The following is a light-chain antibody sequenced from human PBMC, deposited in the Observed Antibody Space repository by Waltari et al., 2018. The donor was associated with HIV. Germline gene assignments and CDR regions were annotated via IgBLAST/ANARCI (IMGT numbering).Light chain of an antibody. CDR2: DVY. V-gene: IGLV2-14*01. CDR1: SNDVGPYYS. J-gene: IGLJ1*01. Sequence: QSALTQPASVSGSPGQSITISCTGTSNDVGPYYSVSWYQQCPGKVPKLLLYDVYNRPSRISNRFSGSKSGNTAVLTISGLRAEDEADYYCASFTSGRLNVFGSGTKVTVL. CDR3: ASFTSGRLNV.